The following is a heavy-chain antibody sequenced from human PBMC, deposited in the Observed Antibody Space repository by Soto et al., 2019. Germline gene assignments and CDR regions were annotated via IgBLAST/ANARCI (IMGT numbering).Heavy chain of an antibody. Sequence: SLILSVPCTVSGGTISSAGYCWSCIRQHPGKGLEWIGYIYYSGSTYYNPSLKSRVTISVDTSKNQFSLKLSSVTAADTAVYYCARLLRYSSGWYFDYWGQGTLVTVSS. D-gene: IGHD6-19*01. V-gene: IGHV4-31*03. CDR3: ARLLRYSSGWYFDY. CDR2: IYYSGST. J-gene: IGHJ4*02. CDR1: GGTISSAGYC.